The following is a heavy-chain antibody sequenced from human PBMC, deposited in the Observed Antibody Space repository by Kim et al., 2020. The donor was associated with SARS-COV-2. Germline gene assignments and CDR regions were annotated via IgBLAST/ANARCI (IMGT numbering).Heavy chain of an antibody. V-gene: IGHV3-9*01. CDR3: AKDMAYDFWSGQPLGGAFDI. D-gene: IGHD3-3*01. CDR1: GFTFGDYA. Sequence: GGSLRLSCAASGFTFGDYAMHWVRQAPGKGLEWVSGISWNSGSIGYADSVKGRFTISRDNAKNSLYLQMNSLRAEDTALYYCAKDMAYDFWSGQPLGGAFDIWGQGTMVTVSS. J-gene: IGHJ3*02. CDR2: ISWNSGSI.